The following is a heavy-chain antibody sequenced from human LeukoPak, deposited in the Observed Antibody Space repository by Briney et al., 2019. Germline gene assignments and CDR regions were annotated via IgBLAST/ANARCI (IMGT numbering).Heavy chain of an antibody. D-gene: IGHD6-19*01. CDR1: GGYFSSYA. CDR2: IIPLLDRP. V-gene: IGHV1-69*04. Sequence: SVKVSSNDSGGYFSSYAFSWVGQAPGQGLEWMGRIIPLLDRPPYAEKFQGRVTITEDRSTRTTYLGLSSLRADDTALYYCARDLGRSGWDTIFYFDLWGQGSLVTVSS. CDR3: ARDLGRSGWDTIFYFDL. J-gene: IGHJ4*02.